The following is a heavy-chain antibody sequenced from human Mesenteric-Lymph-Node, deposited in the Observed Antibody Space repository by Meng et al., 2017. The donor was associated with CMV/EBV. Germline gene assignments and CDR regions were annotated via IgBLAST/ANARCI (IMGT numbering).Heavy chain of an antibody. D-gene: IGHD2-15*01. CDR1: GYTFTSYY. CDR3: AHCSGGSCSFDY. Sequence: ASVKVSCKASGYTFTSYYMHWVRQATGQGLEWMGWMNPNSGNTGYAQKFQGRVTMTRNTSISTAYMELSSLRSEDTAVYYCAHCSGGSCSFDYWGQGTLVTVSS. CDR2: MNPNSGNT. V-gene: IGHV1-8*02. J-gene: IGHJ4*02.